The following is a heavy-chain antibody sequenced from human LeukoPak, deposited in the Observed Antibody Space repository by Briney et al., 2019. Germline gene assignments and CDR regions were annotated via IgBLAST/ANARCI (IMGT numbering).Heavy chain of an antibody. CDR3: ARGVLGYCSGGSRYFGSLYYYYYYMDV. V-gene: IGHV4-34*01. CDR2: INHSGST. Sequence: SETLSLTCAVYGGSFSGYYWSWIRQPPGKGLEWIGEINHSGSTNYNPSLKSRVTISVDTSKNQFSLKLSSVTAADTAVYYCARGVLGYCSGGSRYFGSLYYYYYYMDVWGKGTTATVSS. J-gene: IGHJ6*03. D-gene: IGHD2-15*01. CDR1: GGSFSGYY.